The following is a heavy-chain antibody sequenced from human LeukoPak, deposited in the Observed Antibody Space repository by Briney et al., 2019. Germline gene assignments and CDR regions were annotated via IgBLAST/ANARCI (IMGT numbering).Heavy chain of an antibody. J-gene: IGHJ4*02. D-gene: IGHD3-22*01. Sequence: GGSLRLSCAASGFTFSSYGMHWVRQAPGKGLEWVAVISYDGSNKYYADSVKGRFTISRDNSKNTLYLQMNSLRAEDTAVYYCAKDVNSSGYYLGFDYWGQGTLVTVSS. CDR1: GFTFSSYG. V-gene: IGHV3-30*18. CDR2: ISYDGSNK. CDR3: AKDVNSSGYYLGFDY.